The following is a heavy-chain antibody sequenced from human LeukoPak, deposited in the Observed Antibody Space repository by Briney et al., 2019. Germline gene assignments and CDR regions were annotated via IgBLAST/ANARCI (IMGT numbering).Heavy chain of an antibody. V-gene: IGHV4-59*01. CDR3: ARDGYSYGYFDC. CDR1: GDSMSSYY. Sequence: SETLSLTCTVSGDSMSSYYWNWIRQPPGKGLEWIGYIYYSGSTNYNPSLKSRVTISLDTSKNQFSLNLGSVTAADTAVYHCARDGYSYGYFDCWGQGTLVTVSS. D-gene: IGHD5-18*01. CDR2: IYYSGST. J-gene: IGHJ4*02.